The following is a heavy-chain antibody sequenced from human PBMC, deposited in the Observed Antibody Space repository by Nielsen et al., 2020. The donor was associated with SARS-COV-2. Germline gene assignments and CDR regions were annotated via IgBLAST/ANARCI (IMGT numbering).Heavy chain of an antibody. D-gene: IGHD2-15*01. V-gene: IGHV3-9*01. Sequence: SLKISCAASGFTFDDHAMHWVRQAPGKGLEWVSGISWNSGSIAYADSVKGRFTISRDNAKKSLYLQMNSLRAEDTALYYCARGGGGQDFDFWGQGTLVTVSS. CDR3: ARGGGGQDFDF. J-gene: IGHJ4*02. CDR2: ISWNSGSI. CDR1: GFTFDDHA.